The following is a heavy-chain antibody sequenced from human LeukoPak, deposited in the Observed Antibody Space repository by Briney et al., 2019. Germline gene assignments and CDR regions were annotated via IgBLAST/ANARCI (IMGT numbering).Heavy chain of an antibody. J-gene: IGHJ4*02. D-gene: IGHD3-22*01. Sequence: GGSLRLSCAASGFTVDSNYLSWVRQAPGKGLEWVSTIYTGGNTYYAASVEGRFTISRDFSKNTVFLHMNSLRAEDTAMYYCARGDDSGYYDYFDYWGQGALVTVSS. CDR3: ARGDDSGYYDYFDY. V-gene: IGHV3-53*01. CDR2: IYTGGNT. CDR1: GFTVDSNY.